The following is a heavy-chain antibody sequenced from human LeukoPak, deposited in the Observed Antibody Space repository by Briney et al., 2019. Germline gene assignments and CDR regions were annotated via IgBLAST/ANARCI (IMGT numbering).Heavy chain of an antibody. J-gene: IGHJ4*02. V-gene: IGHV3-7*01. CDR2: IKEDRTAD. Sequence: QSGGSLRLSCAASGFSVRDFLMAWVRQAPGKGLEWVAHIKEDRTADYYVDSVKGRFTISKDDGKNSLHLQMNSLGVEDTAVYYCVRGGWELDYWGQGTLVTVSS. D-gene: IGHD4-23*01. CDR1: GFSVRDFL. CDR3: VRGGWELDY.